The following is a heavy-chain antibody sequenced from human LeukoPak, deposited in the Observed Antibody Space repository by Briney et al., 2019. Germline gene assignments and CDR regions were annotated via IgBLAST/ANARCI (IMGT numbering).Heavy chain of an antibody. D-gene: IGHD4-17*01. V-gene: IGHV4-59*08. CDR2: IYYSGST. Sequence: SETLSLTCTVSGGSISSYYWSWIRRPPGKGLEWIGYIYYSGSTNYNPSLKSRVTISVDTSKNQFSLKLSSVTAADTAVYYCARLLYGDYVVDWGQGTLVTVSS. J-gene: IGHJ4*02. CDR1: GGSISSYY. CDR3: ARLLYGDYVVD.